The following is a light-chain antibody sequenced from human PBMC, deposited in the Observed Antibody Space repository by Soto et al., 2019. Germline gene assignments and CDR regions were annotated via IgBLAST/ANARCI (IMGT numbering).Light chain of an antibody. CDR2: AAS. J-gene: IGKJ5*01. CDR1: QSVSSY. V-gene: IGKV1-39*01. Sequence: DIQMTQSPSSLSASVGDRISITRRASQSVSSYLNWYQQKPGKAPRLLIYAASHLQTGVPSRFRGTGSATHFTLTISSLQPEDFATYYCQQSYRALTFGQGTRLEIK. CDR3: QQSYRALT.